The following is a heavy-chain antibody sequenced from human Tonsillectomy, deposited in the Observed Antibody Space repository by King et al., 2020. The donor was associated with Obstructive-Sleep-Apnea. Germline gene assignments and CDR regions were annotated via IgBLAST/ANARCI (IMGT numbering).Heavy chain of an antibody. D-gene: IGHD2-15*01. J-gene: IGHJ5*01. V-gene: IGHV1-69*01. Sequence: VQLVQSGAEVKKPGSSVKVSCKASGGTFSSYVITWVRQAPGQGLQWMGGIIPIFGAVDYAQKFQGRVTLTADESTSTAYMELSSLRTDDTAVYYCARGKDVRNLYNWFDSWGQGTLVTVSS. CDR1: GGTFSSYV. CDR3: ARGKDVRNLYNWFDS. CDR2: IIPIFGAV.